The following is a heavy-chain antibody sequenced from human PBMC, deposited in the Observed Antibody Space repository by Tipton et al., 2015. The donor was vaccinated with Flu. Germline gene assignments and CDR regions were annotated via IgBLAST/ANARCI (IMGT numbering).Heavy chain of an antibody. V-gene: IGHV3-73*01. CDR2: IRSKANSYAT. Sequence: LRLSCAASGFTFSGSAMHWVRQASGKGLEWVGRIRSKANSYATAYAASVKGRFTISRDDSKNTAYLQMNSLKTEDTAVYYCTRLSPPRRTGDVGSVGPGIDYWGQGTLVTVSS. J-gene: IGHJ4*02. CDR3: TRLSPPRRTGDVGSVGPGIDY. D-gene: IGHD3-10*01. CDR1: GFTFSGSA.